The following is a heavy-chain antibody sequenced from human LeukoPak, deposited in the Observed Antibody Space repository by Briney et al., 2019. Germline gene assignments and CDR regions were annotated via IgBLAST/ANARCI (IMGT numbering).Heavy chain of an antibody. Sequence: GGSLRLSCAASGFTVSSNSMSWVRQAPGKGLEWVSIIYSGGSTYNADSVKGRFTISRDNSKNTLYLQMNSLRAEDTAVYYYAREGTVRGQGTLVTVSS. D-gene: IGHD4-11*01. CDR2: IYSGGST. V-gene: IGHV3-66*01. CDR1: GFTVSSNS. J-gene: IGHJ4*02. CDR3: AREGTV.